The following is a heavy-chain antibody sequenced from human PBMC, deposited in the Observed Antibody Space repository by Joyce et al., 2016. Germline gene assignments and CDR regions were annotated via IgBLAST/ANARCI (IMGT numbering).Heavy chain of an antibody. Sequence: EVRLVESGGGLVQPGGSLNLSCTAADFTFSTSAIHWVRQVSGKGLEWVVRIRTKGNNYATTFATSVEGRFTISRDDSKDTAYLHMSSLKMEDTAVYYCTRTQQLAAFDFWGQGTTVTVSS. D-gene: IGHD6-6*01. V-gene: IGHV3-73*02. CDR1: DFTFSTSA. CDR2: IRTKGNNYAT. J-gene: IGHJ3*01. CDR3: TRTQQLAAFDF.